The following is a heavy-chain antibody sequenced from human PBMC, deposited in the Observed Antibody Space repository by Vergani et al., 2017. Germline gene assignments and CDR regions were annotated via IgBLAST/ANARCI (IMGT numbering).Heavy chain of an antibody. CDR1: GFTFSSYG. CDR2: IWYDGSNK. J-gene: IGHJ4*02. CDR3: ARVSDYGDYYFDY. Sequence: QVQLVESGGGLVKPGRSLRLSCAASGFTFSSYGMHWVRQAPGKGLEWVAVIWYDGSNKYYADSVKGRFTISRDNSKNTLYLQMNSLRAEDTAVYYCARVSDYGDYYFDYWGQGTLVTVSS. V-gene: IGHV3-33*01. D-gene: IGHD4-17*01.